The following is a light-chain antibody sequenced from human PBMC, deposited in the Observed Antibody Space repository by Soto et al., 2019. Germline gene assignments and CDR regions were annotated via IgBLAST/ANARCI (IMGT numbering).Light chain of an antibody. CDR2: DAS. V-gene: IGKV3-20*01. J-gene: IGKJ1*01. Sequence: HGERATLSCRASQSLSSSQLAWYQQKPGQAPRLLIHDASSRATGISDRFTGSGSGTDFTLTITTLEPEDFEVYYCQQYGYSPRTFGLGTKVDIX. CDR1: QSLSSSQ. CDR3: QQYGYSPRT.